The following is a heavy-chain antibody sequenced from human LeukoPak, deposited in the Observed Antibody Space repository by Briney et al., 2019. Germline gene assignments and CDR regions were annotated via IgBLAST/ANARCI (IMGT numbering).Heavy chain of an antibody. J-gene: IGHJ5*02. D-gene: IGHD6-19*01. CDR3: APSWGSSGWYSWFDP. V-gene: IGHV1-24*01. Sequence: GASVKVSCKVSGYTLTELSMHWVRQAPGEGLEWMGGFDPEDGETIYAQRFQGRVTMTEETSTDTAYMEVSSLRSEDTAVYYCAPSWGSSGWYSWFDPWGQGTLVTVSS. CDR2: FDPEDGET. CDR1: GYTLTELS.